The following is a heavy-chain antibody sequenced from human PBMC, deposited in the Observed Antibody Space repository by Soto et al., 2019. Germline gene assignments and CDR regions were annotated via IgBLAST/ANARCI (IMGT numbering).Heavy chain of an antibody. CDR2: IYPGDSDT. CDR3: ARHVPISSDYYYYGLDV. Sequence: PGESLKISCKASGYSFTTYFIGWVRQMPGKGLEWMGFIYPGDSDTRYGPSFQGQVTISADNSITTAYLQWSSLKASDTAIYYCARHVPISSDYYYYGLDVWGQGTTVTVSS. D-gene: IGHD3-22*01. CDR1: GYSFTTYF. V-gene: IGHV5-51*01. J-gene: IGHJ6*02.